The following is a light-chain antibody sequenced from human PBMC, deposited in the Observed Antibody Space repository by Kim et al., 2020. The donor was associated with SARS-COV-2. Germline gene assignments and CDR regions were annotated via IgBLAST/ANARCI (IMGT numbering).Light chain of an antibody. CDR2: AAS. CDR1: QRISTY. V-gene: IGKV1-39*01. Sequence: DIQMTQSPSSLAASVGDRVTIACRASQRISTYLNWYQQKPGKAPKLLIYAASTLQSGVPSRLSGSGSGTDFTLTISSLQPEDFATYYCQQSHTTPLLTFGGGTKVDIK. J-gene: IGKJ4*01. CDR3: QQSHTTPLLT.